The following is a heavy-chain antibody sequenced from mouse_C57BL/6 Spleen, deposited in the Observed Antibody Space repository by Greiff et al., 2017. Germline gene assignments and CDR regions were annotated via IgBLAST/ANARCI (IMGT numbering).Heavy chain of an antibody. D-gene: IGHD1-1*01. CDR3: ARSGYYGSSPYWYFDV. J-gene: IGHJ1*03. Sequence: VQLVESGAELVRPGTSVKMSCKASGYTFTNYWIGWAKQRPGHGLEWIGDIYPGGGYTNYNEKFKGKATLTADKSSSTAYMQFSSLTSEDSAIYYCARSGYYGSSPYWYFDVWGTGTTVTVSS. V-gene: IGHV1-63*01. CDR2: IYPGGGYT. CDR1: GYTFTNYW.